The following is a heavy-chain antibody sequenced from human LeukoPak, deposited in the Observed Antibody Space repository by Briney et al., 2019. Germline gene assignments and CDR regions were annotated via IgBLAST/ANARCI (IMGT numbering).Heavy chain of an antibody. D-gene: IGHD2-2*01. CDR2: IKEDGSEK. CDR1: GFTVSRNY. J-gene: IGHJ4*02. V-gene: IGHV3-7*01. CDR3: ARDRDARVPAIVAPWTY. Sequence: GGSLRLSCAASGFTVSRNYMSWVRQAPGKGLEWVANIKEDGSEKYYVDSVKGRFTISRDNAKNSLYLQMNSLGAEDTAVYYCARDRDARVPAIVAPWTYWGQGTLVTVSS.